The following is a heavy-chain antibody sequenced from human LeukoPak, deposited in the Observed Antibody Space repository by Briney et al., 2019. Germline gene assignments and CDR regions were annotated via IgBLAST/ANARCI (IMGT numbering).Heavy chain of an antibody. V-gene: IGHV4-59*12. Sequence: SETLSLTCTVSGGSIFSYYWSWIRQPPGKGLEWMGYIYYSGSTNYNPSLKSRVTISVDTSKNQFSLKLSSLTAADTAVYYCARGGRSSSGWYNDFDYWGQGTLVTVSS. CDR2: IYYSGST. J-gene: IGHJ4*02. D-gene: IGHD6-19*01. CDR1: GGSIFSYY. CDR3: ARGGRSSSGWYNDFDY.